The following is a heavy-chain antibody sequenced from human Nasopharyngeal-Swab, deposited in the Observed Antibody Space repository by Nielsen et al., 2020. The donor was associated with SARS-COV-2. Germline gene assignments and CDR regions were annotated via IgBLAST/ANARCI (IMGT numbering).Heavy chain of an antibody. J-gene: IGHJ4*02. D-gene: IGHD6-19*01. CDR3: ARGSGWYHY. Sequence: GESLKISCAASGFTFSSYWMSWVRQAPGKGLEWVANIKQDGSEKYYVDSVKGRFTISRDNSKNTLYLQMNSLRAEDTAVYYCARGSGWYHYWGQGTLVTVSS. V-gene: IGHV3-7*02. CDR1: GFTFSSYW. CDR2: IKQDGSEK.